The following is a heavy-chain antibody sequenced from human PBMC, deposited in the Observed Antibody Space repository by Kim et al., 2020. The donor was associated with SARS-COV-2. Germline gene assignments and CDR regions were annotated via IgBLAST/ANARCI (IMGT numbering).Heavy chain of an antibody. J-gene: IGHJ4*02. V-gene: IGHV3-49*04. CDR2: IRSKAYGGTT. Sequence: GGSLRLSCTASGFTFGDYAMSWVRQAPGKGLEWVGFIRSKAYGGTTEYAASVKGRFTISRDDSKSIAYLQMNSLKTEDTAVYYCTRGTHYWGQGTLVTVSS. CDR1: GFTFGDYA. CDR3: TRGTHY.